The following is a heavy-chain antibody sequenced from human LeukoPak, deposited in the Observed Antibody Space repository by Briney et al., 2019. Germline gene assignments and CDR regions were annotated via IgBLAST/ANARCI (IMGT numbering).Heavy chain of an antibody. CDR2: IKQDGSEK. V-gene: IGHV3-7*01. CDR1: GFTFSSYW. CDR3: ARERPIVGATKPLDY. J-gene: IGHJ4*02. D-gene: IGHD1-26*01. Sequence: PGGSLRLSCAASGFTFSSYWMSWVRQAPGKGLEWVANIKQDGSEKYYVDSVKGRFTISRDNAKNSLYLQMNSLRAEDTAVYYCARERPIVGATKPLDYWGQGTLVTVSS.